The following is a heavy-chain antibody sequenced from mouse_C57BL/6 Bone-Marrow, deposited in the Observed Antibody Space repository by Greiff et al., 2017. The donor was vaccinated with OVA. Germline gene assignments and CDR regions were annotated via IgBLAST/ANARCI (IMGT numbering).Heavy chain of an antibody. V-gene: IGHV5-16*01. CDR2: INYDGSST. Sequence: EVMLVESEGGLVQPGSSMKLSCTASGFTFSDYYMAWVRQVPEKGLEWVANINYDGSSTYYLDSLKSRFIISRDNAKNILYLQMSSLKSEDTATYYCAREGLRRGYYFDYWGQGTTLTVSS. J-gene: IGHJ2*01. D-gene: IGHD2-2*01. CDR1: GFTFSDYY. CDR3: AREGLRRGYYFDY.